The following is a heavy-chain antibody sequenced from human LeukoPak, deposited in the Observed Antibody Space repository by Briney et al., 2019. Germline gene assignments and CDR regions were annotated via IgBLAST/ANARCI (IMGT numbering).Heavy chain of an antibody. CDR3: ASTSSFLEGLDY. D-gene: IGHD3-3*01. CDR1: GGTFSSYA. Sequence: SVKVSCXASGGTFSSYAISWVRQAPGQGLAWMGGIIPIFGTANYAQKFQGRVTITADESTSTPYMELSSLRSEDTAVYYCASTSSFLEGLDYWGQRTLV. J-gene: IGHJ4*02. V-gene: IGHV1-69*01. CDR2: IIPIFGTA.